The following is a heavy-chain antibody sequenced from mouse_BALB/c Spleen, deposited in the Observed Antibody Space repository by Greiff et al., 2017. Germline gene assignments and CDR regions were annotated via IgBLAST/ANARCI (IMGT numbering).Heavy chain of an antibody. CDR3: ARRSYDVYYFDY. Sequence: LPESGPALVKPGASVKISCQASGYAFSSSWLHWVKQRPGQGLGWIGWIYSGDGDTNYNGKFKGKATLTADKYSSTAYLQLSSLTSVDSAVYFCARRSYDVYYFDYWGQGTTLTVSS. J-gene: IGHJ2*01. CDR1: GYAFSSSW. D-gene: IGHD2-12*01. CDR2: IYSGDGDT. V-gene: IGHV1-82*01.